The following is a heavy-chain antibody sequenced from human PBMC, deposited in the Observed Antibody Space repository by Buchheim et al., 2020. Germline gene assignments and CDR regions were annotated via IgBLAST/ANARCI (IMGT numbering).Heavy chain of an antibody. D-gene: IGHD6-13*01. V-gene: IGHV2-70*13. CDR3: ARIQGAAAGTFIGWFDP. CDR2: IDWDDDK. Sequence: QVTLRESGPALVKPTQTLTLTCTFSGFSLSTRGMCVSWIRQPPGKALEWLARIDWDDDKYYSTSLKTRLTISKDTSKNQGGLTMTNMDPLDTATYYCARIQGAAAGTFIGWFDPWGQG. CDR1: GFSLSTRGMC. J-gene: IGHJ5*02.